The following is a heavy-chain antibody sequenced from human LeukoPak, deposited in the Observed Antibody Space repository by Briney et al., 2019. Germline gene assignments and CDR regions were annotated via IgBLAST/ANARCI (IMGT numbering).Heavy chain of an antibody. Sequence: GESLKISCKGSGYSFTDYWIGWVRQKPGKGLEWMGVIYLGDSNTRYSPSFQGQVTISADKSINTAHLQWSSLKASDSAMYYCARRDIVAETYFDSWGQGTLVTVSS. D-gene: IGHD5-12*01. CDR3: ARRDIVAETYFDS. J-gene: IGHJ4*02. CDR1: GYSFTDYW. CDR2: IYLGDSNT. V-gene: IGHV5-51*01.